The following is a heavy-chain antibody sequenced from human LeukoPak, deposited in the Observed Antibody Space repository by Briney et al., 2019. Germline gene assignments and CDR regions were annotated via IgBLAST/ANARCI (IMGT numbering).Heavy chain of an antibody. CDR3: ARDLAVAGKGPGDY. J-gene: IGHJ4*02. CDR1: GFTFSSYE. CDR2: ISSSGSTI. V-gene: IGHV3-48*03. D-gene: IGHD6-19*01. Sequence: GGSLRLSCAASGFTFSSYEMNWVRQAPGKGLEWVSYISSSGSTIYYADSVKGRFTISRDNAKNSLYLQKNSLRAEDTAVYYCARDLAVAGKGPGDYWGQGTLVTVSS.